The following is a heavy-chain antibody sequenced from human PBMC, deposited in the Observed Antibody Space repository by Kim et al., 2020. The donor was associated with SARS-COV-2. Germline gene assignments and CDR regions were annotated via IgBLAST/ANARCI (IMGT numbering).Heavy chain of an antibody. CDR3: ARVGSSSWYQYYYYYYGMDV. D-gene: IGHD6-13*01. CDR2: IIPIFGTA. CDR1: GGTFSSYA. J-gene: IGHJ6*02. Sequence: SVKVSCKASGGTFSSYAISWVRQAPGQGLEWMGGIIPIFGTANYAQKFQGRVTITADESTSTAYMELSSLRSEDTAVYYCARVGSSSWYQYYYYYYGMDVWGQGTTVTVSS. V-gene: IGHV1-69*13.